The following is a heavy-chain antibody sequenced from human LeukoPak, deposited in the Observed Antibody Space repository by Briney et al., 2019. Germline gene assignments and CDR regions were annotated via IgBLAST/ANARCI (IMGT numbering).Heavy chain of an antibody. CDR2: INWDGSVT. CDR1: GFTFSGYA. V-gene: IGHV3-74*01. CDR3: SRGGYSHAFDI. D-gene: IGHD2-15*01. Sequence: PGGSLRLSCAASGFTFSGYAMSWVRLAPGKGLEWVSHINWDGSVTTYADSVRGRFTISRDNAKNTLYLQMDSLRAEDTAVYYCSRGGYSHAFDIWGQGTVVTVSS. J-gene: IGHJ3*02.